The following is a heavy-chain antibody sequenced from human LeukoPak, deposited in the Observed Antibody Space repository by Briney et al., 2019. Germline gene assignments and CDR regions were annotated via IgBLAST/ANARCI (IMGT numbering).Heavy chain of an antibody. D-gene: IGHD1-1*01. CDR1: GFIVNSNY. CDR3: GRGLGRIEY. Sequence: PGGSLRLSCAPSGFIVNSNYMSWVRQAPGKGLEWVSVIYSGGTALYADSVKGRFTISRDNTKNTLYLQMNSLRAEDTAVYYCGRGLGRIEYWGQGTLVTVSS. CDR2: IYSGGTA. J-gene: IGHJ4*02. V-gene: IGHV3-53*01.